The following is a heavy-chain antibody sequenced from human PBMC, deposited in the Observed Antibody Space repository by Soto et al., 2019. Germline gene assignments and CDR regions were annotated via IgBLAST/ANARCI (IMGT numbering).Heavy chain of an antibody. CDR1: GLNFSHPW. Sequence: GTRRLSGAASGLNFSHPWIAMVRQAAGKGLEWVGRIKSNTDGGTADYAAPVKGRFTISRDDSKNTVYLQMNSLKTEDTAVYYCTTGIYYDILTGYHNVAYWGQGTLVTGSS. CDR3: TTGIYYDILTGYHNVAY. J-gene: IGHJ4*02. CDR2: IKSNTDGGTA. V-gene: IGHV3-15*01. D-gene: IGHD3-9*01.